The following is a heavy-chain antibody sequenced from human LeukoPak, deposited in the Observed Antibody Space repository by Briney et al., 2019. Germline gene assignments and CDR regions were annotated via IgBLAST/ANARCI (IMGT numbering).Heavy chain of an antibody. J-gene: IGHJ4*02. V-gene: IGHV1-18*01. CDR1: GYTFTSYG. Sequence: ASVKVSCKASGYTFTSYGISWVRQAPGQGLEWMGWISAYNSNTNYAQKLQGRVTMTTDTSTSTAYMELRSLRSDDTAVYYCTRDPKGAEGPYYFDYWGQGTLVTVSS. CDR3: TRDPKGAEGPYYFDY. CDR2: ISAYNSNT.